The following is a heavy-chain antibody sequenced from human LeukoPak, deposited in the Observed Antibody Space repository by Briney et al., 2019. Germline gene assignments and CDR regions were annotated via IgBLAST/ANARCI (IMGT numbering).Heavy chain of an antibody. CDR3: ARDCDVVVPAAYYYYMDV. J-gene: IGHJ6*03. D-gene: IGHD2-2*01. Sequence: GGSLRLSCAASGFTFSDYYMSWIRQAPGKGLEWVANIKQDGSEKYYVDSVKGRFTISRDNAKNSLYLQMNSLRAEDTAVYYCARDCDVVVPAAYYYYMDVWGKGTTVAISS. CDR2: IKQDGSEK. V-gene: IGHV3-7*01. CDR1: GFTFSDYY.